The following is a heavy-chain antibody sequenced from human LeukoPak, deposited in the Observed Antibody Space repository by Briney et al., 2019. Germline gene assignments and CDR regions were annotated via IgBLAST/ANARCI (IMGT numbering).Heavy chain of an antibody. Sequence: ASEKVSCKASGYTFTGYYMHWVRQAPGQGLEWMGWINPNSGGTNYAQNFQGRVTMTRDTSISTAYMELSRLRSDETAVYYCARGYSSSWYDYWGQGTLVTVSS. J-gene: IGHJ4*02. CDR1: GYTFTGYY. CDR3: ARGYSSSWYDY. CDR2: INPNSGGT. V-gene: IGHV1-2*02. D-gene: IGHD6-13*01.